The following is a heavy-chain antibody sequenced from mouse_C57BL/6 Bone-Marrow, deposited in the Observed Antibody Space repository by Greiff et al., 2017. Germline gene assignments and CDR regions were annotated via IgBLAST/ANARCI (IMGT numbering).Heavy chain of an antibody. CDR2: INPSNGGT. D-gene: IGHD1-1*01. V-gene: IGHV1-53*01. J-gene: IGHJ1*03. CDR1: GYTFTSYW. Sequence: QVQLQQPGTELVKPGASVKLSCKASGYTFTSYWMHWVKQRPGQGLEWIGNINPSNGGTNYNEKFKSKATLTVDKSSSTAYMQLSSLTSEDSAVYYCARSHYYCSSHYWYFDVWCTGTTVTVSS. CDR3: ARSHYYCSSHYWYFDV.